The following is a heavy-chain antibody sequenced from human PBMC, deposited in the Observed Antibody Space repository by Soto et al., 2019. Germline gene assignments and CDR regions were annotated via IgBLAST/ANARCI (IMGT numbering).Heavy chain of an antibody. CDR3: ATAGSKRVRGAIVEVFHLEF. CDR1: GFTVTRNY. J-gene: IGHJ4*02. D-gene: IGHD3-10*01. V-gene: IGHV3-53*02. CDR2: IHTGGKT. Sequence: QLVESGGGLIQPGGSLRLSCAASGFTVTRNYMTWVRLAPGKGLECVSTIHTGGKTYYTDSVKDRFTVSSDESKNTPFLQMSTPRVEDTGVYSCATAGSKRVRGAIVEVFHLEFWGRGTVVTVSS.